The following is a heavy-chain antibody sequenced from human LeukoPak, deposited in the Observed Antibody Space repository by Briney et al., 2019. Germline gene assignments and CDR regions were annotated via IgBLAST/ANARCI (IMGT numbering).Heavy chain of an antibody. CDR3: ARRRYDWGGDFAN. Sequence: PWRSLRLSCAASGFTVSSYAMGWVRQAPGKGLEWVSAIGGGGTLYYADSVKGRFSISRDISKNTLLLQMNSLGAEETAVYYCARRRYDWGGDFANWGQGTLVTVSS. J-gene: IGHJ4*02. D-gene: IGHD3-16*01. CDR2: IGGGGTL. CDR1: GFTVSSYA. V-gene: IGHV3-23*01.